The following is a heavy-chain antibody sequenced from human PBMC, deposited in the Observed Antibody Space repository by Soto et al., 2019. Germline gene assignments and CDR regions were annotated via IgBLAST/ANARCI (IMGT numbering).Heavy chain of an antibody. CDR2: ISSNGDST. D-gene: IGHD4-17*01. Sequence: GGSLRLSCSVSGVTFSMFSMHWVRQAPGKGLEYVSGISSNGDSTYYADSVKGRFTISRDNSKNTLYLQMSRLRAVDTAVYYWVYPRSTVQTPPTWGQGTLVT. CDR3: VYPRSTVQTPPT. J-gene: IGHJ5*02. V-gene: IGHV3-64D*06. CDR1: GVTFSMFS.